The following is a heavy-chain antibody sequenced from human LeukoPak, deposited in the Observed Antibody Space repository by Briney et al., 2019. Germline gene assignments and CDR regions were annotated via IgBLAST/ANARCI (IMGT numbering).Heavy chain of an antibody. CDR3: ASNQLALDFDY. V-gene: IGHV1-18*01. Sequence: GASVKVSCKASGYTFTSYGISWVRQAPGQGLEWMGWISAYNGNTNYPQKLQGRVTMTTDTSTSTAYMELRSLRSDDTAVYYCASNQLALDFDYWGQGTLVTVSS. CDR1: GYTFTSYG. CDR2: ISAYNGNT. J-gene: IGHJ4*02. D-gene: IGHD2-2*01.